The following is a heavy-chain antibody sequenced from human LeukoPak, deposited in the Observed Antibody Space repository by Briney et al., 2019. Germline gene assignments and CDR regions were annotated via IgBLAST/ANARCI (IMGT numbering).Heavy chain of an antibody. Sequence: PSGTLSLTCTVSGGSISSYYWSWIRQPPGKGLEWIGYIYYSGITNYNPSLKSRVTISVDTSKNQFSLKLSSVTAADTVVYYCARVSLRGEVDYWGQGTLVTVSS. CDR2: IYYSGIT. CDR3: ARVSLRGEVDY. D-gene: IGHD3-10*01. J-gene: IGHJ4*02. V-gene: IGHV4-59*01. CDR1: GGSISSYY.